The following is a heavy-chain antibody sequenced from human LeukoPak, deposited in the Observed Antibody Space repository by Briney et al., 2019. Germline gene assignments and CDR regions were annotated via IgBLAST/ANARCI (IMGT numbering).Heavy chain of an antibody. CDR1: GDSISSYY. CDR3: ARADLRYPTAHFDY. V-gene: IGHV4-59*01. CDR2: IYYSGST. Sequence: SETLSLTCTVSGDSISSYYWSWIRQPPGKGLEWIGYIYYSGSTNYNPSLKSRVTISVDTSKNQFSLKLSSVTAADTAVYYCARADLRYPTAHFDYWGQGTLVTVSS. D-gene: IGHD3-9*01. J-gene: IGHJ4*02.